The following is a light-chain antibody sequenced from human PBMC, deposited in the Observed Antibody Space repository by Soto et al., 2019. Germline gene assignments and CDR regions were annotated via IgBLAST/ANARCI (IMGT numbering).Light chain of an antibody. V-gene: IGKV4-1*01. CDR3: QQYYGYPRT. CDR2: WAS. CDR1: QSVLDSSSNKNF. Sequence: DIVMTQSPDSLAVSLGERATINCKSSQSVLDSSSNKNFLSWYQQKPGQPPKLLIYWASTRESGVPDRFSGSGSGTDFTLAISSLQAEDVAVYYCQQYYGYPRTFGQGTKVEIK. J-gene: IGKJ1*01.